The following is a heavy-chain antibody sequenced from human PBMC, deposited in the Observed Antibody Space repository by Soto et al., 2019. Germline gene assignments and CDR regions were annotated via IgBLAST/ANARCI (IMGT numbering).Heavy chain of an antibody. CDR2: ISAYNGNT. CDR3: ARDRSDTSSGWFNWFDP. CDR1: GYTFTSYG. Sequence: QVQLVQSGAEVKKPGASVKVSCKASGYTFTSYGISWVRQAPGQGLEWMGWISAYNGNTNYAQKLQGRVTMTTDTSTSTAYMELRSLRSDDTAMYYCARDRSDTSSGWFNWFDPWGQGTLVTVSS. D-gene: IGHD6-19*01. V-gene: IGHV1-18*01. J-gene: IGHJ5*02.